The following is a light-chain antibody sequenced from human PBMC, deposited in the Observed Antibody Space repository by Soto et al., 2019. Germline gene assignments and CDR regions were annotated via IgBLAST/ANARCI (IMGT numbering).Light chain of an antibody. CDR2: DNN. CDR3: GTWDSSLSAYYV. V-gene: IGLV1-51*01. CDR1: SSNNGNNY. Sequence: QSVLTQPPSVSAAPGQKVTISCSGNSSNNGNNYVSWYQQLPGTAPKLLIYDNNKRPSGIPDRFSGSKSGTSATLGITGLQTGDEADYYCGTWDSSLSAYYVFGTGTKVTVL. J-gene: IGLJ1*01.